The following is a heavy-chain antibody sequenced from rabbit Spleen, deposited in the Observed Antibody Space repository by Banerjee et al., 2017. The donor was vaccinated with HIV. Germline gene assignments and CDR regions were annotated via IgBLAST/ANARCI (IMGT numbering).Heavy chain of an antibody. CDR2: VFTGNVKT. CDR1: GIDFSRGYD. Sequence: QQLVESGGGLVKPGASLTLTCKASGIDFSRGYDMCWVRLAPGKGLEWIGCVFTGNVKTYYASWAKGRFTISKTSSTTVTLQMTSLTVADTATYFCARSYNDYDYPDLWGPGTLVTVS. V-gene: IGHV1S40*01. D-gene: IGHD6-1*01. CDR3: ARSYNDYDYPDL. J-gene: IGHJ4*01.